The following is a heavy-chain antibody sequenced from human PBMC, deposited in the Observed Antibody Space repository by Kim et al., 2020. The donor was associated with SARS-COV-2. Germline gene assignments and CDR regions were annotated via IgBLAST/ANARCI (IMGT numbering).Heavy chain of an antibody. CDR3: AKGEVGYCSSTSCSQVDY. V-gene: IGHV3-23*01. CDR1: GFTFSSYA. Sequence: GGSLRLSCAASGFTFSSYAMSWVRQAPGKGLEWVSAISGSGGSTYYADSVKGRFTISRDNSKNTLYLQMNSLRAEDTAVYYCAKGEVGYCSSTSCSQVDYWGQGTLVTVSS. J-gene: IGHJ4*02. CDR2: ISGSGGST. D-gene: IGHD2-2*01.